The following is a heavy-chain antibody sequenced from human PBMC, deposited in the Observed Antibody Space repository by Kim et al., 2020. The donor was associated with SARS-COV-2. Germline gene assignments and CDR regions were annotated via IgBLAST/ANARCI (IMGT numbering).Heavy chain of an antibody. V-gene: IGHV1-3*01. CDR1: GYTFTSYA. D-gene: IGHD3-16*01. Sequence: ASVKVSCKASGYTFTSYAMHWVRQAPGQRLEWMGWINGDNGNTEYSQKFQGRVSITRDTSASTVYMELSSLRSEDTAVYYCARWGPTAISWVDYWGQGTLVTVSS. CDR3: ARWGPTAISWVDY. J-gene: IGHJ4*02. CDR2: INGDNGNT.